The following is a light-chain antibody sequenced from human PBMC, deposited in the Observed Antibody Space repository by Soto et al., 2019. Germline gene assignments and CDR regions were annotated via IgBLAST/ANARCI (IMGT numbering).Light chain of an antibody. J-gene: IGKJ3*01. CDR2: GAY. CDR1: QSVSNNY. V-gene: IGKV3-20*01. CDR3: QQYGSSPLT. Sequence: EIVLTQSPGTLSLSPGERGILSCRASQSVSNNYLAWYQQKPGQAPRLLIYGAYTRVTGIPDRFSGSGSGTDFTLTISRREPEDFAVYYCQQYGSSPLTFGPGTKVDIK.